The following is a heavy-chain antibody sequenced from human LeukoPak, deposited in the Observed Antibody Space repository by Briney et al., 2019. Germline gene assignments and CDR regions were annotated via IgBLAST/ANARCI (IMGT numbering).Heavy chain of an antibody. CDR2: IIPIFGTA. J-gene: IGHJ4*02. CDR1: GGTFSSYA. CDR3: ARVSEELLGEGYFDY. V-gene: IGHV1-69*06. Sequence: SVKVSCKASGGTFSSYAISWVRQAPGPGLEWMGGIIPIFGTANYAQKFQGRVTITADKSTSTAYMELSSLRSEDTAVYYCARVSEELLGEGYFDYWGQGIRVTVSS. D-gene: IGHD1-26*01.